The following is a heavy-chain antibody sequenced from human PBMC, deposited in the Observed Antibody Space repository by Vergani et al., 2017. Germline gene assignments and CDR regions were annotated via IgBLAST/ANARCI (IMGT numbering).Heavy chain of an antibody. D-gene: IGHD3-16*02. Sequence: QVQLVQSGAEVKKPGASVKVSCKASGYTFTGYYMHWVRQAPGQGLERMGWINPNSGGTNYAQKFQGRVTMTRDTSISTAYMELSRLRSDDTAVYYCARVHYDYVWGSYRLDAFDIWGQGTMVTVSS. CDR3: ARVHYDYVWGSYRLDAFDI. CDR2: INPNSGGT. V-gene: IGHV1-2*02. J-gene: IGHJ3*02. CDR1: GYTFTGYY.